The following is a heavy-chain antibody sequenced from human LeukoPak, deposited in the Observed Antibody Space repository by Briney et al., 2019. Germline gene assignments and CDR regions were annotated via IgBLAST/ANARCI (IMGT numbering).Heavy chain of an antibody. CDR3: ATEGGPPIERY. V-gene: IGHV3-23*01. D-gene: IGHD2-15*01. J-gene: IGHJ4*02. Sequence: GGSLRLSCAASGFTFSIYAMSWVRQAPGKGLGWVSAIGGRTDTTYYADSVKGRFTISRDNSKNTLSLQMNSLRAEDTAVYYCATEGGPPIERYWGQGTLVTVSS. CDR2: IGGRTDTT. CDR1: GFTFSIYA.